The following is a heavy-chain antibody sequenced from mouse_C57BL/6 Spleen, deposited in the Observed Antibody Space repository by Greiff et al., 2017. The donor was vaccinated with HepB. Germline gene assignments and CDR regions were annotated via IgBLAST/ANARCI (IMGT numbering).Heavy chain of an antibody. CDR2: ISSGSSTI. J-gene: IGHJ4*01. CDR1: GFTFSDYG. Sequence: DVMLVESGGGLVKPGGSLKLSCAASGFTFSDYGMHWVRQAPEKGLEWVAYISSGSSTIYYADTVKGRFTISRDNAKNTPFLQMTSLRSEDTAMYYCASREGLRKGYAMDYWGQGTSVTVSS. D-gene: IGHD2-4*01. CDR3: ASREGLRKGYAMDY. V-gene: IGHV5-17*01.